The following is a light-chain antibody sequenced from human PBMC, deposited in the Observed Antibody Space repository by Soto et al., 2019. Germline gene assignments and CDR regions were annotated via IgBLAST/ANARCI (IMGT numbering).Light chain of an antibody. J-gene: IGKJ3*01. V-gene: IGKV1-27*01. Sequence: DIQMTQPPSSLSASVGDRVPITCLSSQGISNDLAWYHQKPGKVPKLLIYAASTLQSGVPSRFSGRGSVTDFNLTISSLQPEDVAPYYGLGHNSAPPVSFGRGTKVDL. CDR1: QGISND. CDR2: AAS. CDR3: LGHNSAPPVS.